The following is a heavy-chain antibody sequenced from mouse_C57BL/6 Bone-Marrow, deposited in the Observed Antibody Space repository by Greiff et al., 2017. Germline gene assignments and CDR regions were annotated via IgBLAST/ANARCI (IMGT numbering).Heavy chain of an antibody. CDR3: ARRSYYSNYALSMDY. CDR1: GYTFTDHT. CDR2: IYPRDGST. D-gene: IGHD2-5*01. Sequence: VQLVESDAELVKPGASVKISCTVSGYTFTDHTIHWMKQRPEQGLEWIGYIYPRDGSTKYNEKFKGKATLTADKSSSTSYMQLNSLTSEDSAVYFCARRSYYSNYALSMDYWGQGTSVTVSS. V-gene: IGHV1-78*01. J-gene: IGHJ4*01.